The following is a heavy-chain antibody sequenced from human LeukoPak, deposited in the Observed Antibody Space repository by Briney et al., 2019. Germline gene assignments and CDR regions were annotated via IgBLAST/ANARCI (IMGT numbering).Heavy chain of an antibody. V-gene: IGHV3-7*01. Sequence: GGSLRLTCAASGFTFSNYWMSWVRQAPGKGLEWVANIRQDGSEIYYVDSVKGRFTISRDNAKNSLFLQMNSLRAEDTAVYYCARDKIVGATYFDYWGQGTLVTVSS. CDR1: GFTFSNYW. CDR2: IRQDGSEI. CDR3: ARDKIVGATYFDY. D-gene: IGHD1-26*01. J-gene: IGHJ4*02.